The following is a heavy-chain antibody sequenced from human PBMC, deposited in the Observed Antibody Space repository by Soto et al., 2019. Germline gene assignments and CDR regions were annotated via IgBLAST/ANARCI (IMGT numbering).Heavy chain of an antibody. CDR1: GGSISSYD. J-gene: IGHJ4*02. CDR3: ARYSSGWYRAVDY. V-gene: IGHV4-59*01. Sequence: SETLSLTCTVSGGSISSYDWSWIRQPPGKGLEWIGYIYYSGSTNYNPSLKSRVTISVDTSKNQFSLKLSSVTAADTAVYYCARYSSGWYRAVDYWGQGTLVTVSS. CDR2: IYYSGST. D-gene: IGHD6-19*01.